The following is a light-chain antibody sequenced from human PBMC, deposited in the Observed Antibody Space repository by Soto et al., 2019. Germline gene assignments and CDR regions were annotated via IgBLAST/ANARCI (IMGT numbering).Light chain of an antibody. CDR1: SSDVGGYNY. CDR2: EVS. V-gene: IGLV2-8*01. Sequence: QSALTQPPSASGSPGQSVTLSCTGTSSDVGGYNYVSWYQQYPGKAPKLMIYEVSKRPSGVPDRFSGSKSGKTASLTVSGLQHEDEADYYCTSYAGTNIWVFGGGTKLTVL. J-gene: IGLJ3*02. CDR3: TSYAGTNIWV.